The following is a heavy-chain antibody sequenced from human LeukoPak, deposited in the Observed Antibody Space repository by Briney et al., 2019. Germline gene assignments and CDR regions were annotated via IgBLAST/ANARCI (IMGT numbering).Heavy chain of an antibody. Sequence: GGSLRLSCAASGFTFSSYEMNWVRLAPGKGLEWVSLVTSSGGTIYYADSVKGRFTISRDNAKNSLYLQMNSLRAEDTAVYYCARDLAAAAPSDYWGQGTLVTVSS. CDR3: ARDLAAAAPSDY. D-gene: IGHD6-13*01. V-gene: IGHV3-48*03. J-gene: IGHJ4*02. CDR2: VTSSGGTI. CDR1: GFTFSSYE.